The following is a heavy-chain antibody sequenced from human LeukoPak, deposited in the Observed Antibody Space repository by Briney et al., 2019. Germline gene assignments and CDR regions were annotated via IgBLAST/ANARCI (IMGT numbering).Heavy chain of an antibody. D-gene: IGHD6-13*01. Sequence: RASQTLSLTCTVSGDSISSGSYYWSWIRQPAGKGLEWIGRIYSNGDTKFNPSLKSRVTISLDTSKNQFSLKLSSATAADTAVYYCASRPSKQQPYYYYMDIWGKGTTVTVSS. CDR1: GDSISSGSYY. CDR2: IYSNGDT. J-gene: IGHJ6*03. CDR3: ASRPSKQQPYYYYMDI. V-gene: IGHV4-61*02.